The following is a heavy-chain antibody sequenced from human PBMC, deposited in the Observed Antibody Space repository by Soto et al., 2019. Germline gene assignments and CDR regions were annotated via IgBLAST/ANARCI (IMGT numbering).Heavy chain of an antibody. J-gene: IGHJ5*02. V-gene: IGHV1-3*01. CDR3: ARDRGYSTMVRGVTNNWFGP. CDR2: INAGNGNT. Sequence: ASVKVSCKASGYTFTSYAMHWVRQAPGQRLEWMGWINAGNGNTKYSQKFQGRVTITRDTSASTAYMELSSLRSEDTAVYYCARDRGYSTMVRGVTNNWFGPWGEGTLVTVDS. D-gene: IGHD3-10*01. CDR1: GYTFTSYA.